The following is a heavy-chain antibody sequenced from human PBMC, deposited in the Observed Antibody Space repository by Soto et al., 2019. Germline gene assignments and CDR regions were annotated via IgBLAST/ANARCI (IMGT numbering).Heavy chain of an antibody. J-gene: IGHJ4*02. Sequence: GGSLRLSCAASGFTFSSYSMNWVRQAPGKGLEWVSYISSSSTIYYADSVKGRFTISRDNAKNSLYLQMNSLRDEDTAVYYCARDLRDCTNGVCRGRGFDYWGQGTLVTVSS. CDR2: ISSSSTI. V-gene: IGHV3-48*02. CDR3: ARDLRDCTNGVCRGRGFDY. CDR1: GFTFSSYS. D-gene: IGHD2-8*01.